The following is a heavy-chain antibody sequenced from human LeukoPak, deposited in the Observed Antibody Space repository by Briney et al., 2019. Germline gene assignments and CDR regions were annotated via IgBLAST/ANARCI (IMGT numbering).Heavy chain of an antibody. CDR1: GYSFTGYY. CDR2: INPNNGGT. J-gene: IGHJ4*02. Sequence: ASVKVSCKASGYSFTGYYVHWVRQAPGQGLEWMGWINPNNGGTNYAQTFQGRVTMTRDTSINTAYMELIELRSDDTGVYYCAADRSGWYVYWGQGTLVSVSS. V-gene: IGHV1-2*02. D-gene: IGHD6-19*01. CDR3: AADRSGWYVY.